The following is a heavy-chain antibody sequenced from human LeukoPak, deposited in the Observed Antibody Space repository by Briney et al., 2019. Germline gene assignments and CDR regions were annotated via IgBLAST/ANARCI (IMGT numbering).Heavy chain of an antibody. CDR1: GFTFSTYS. Sequence: GGSLRLSCAASGFTFSTYSMNWVRQAPGKGLEWVSSIERSSSYIYYADSVKGRLTISRDNAKNSLYLQMNSLRVEDTAVYYCAKVALFSGYYPPFDYWGQGTLVTVSS. CDR3: AKVALFSGYYPPFDY. D-gene: IGHD3-22*01. J-gene: IGHJ4*02. CDR2: IERSSSYI. V-gene: IGHV3-21*01.